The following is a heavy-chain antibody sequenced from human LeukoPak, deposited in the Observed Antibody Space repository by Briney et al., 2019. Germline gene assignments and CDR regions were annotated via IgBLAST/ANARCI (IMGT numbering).Heavy chain of an antibody. CDR1: GFSFSTST. CDR2: IGKTSRDM. J-gene: IGHJ4*02. CDR3: VRGDNRDY. D-gene: IGHD1-14*01. Sequence: GGSLRLSCAASGFSFSTSTMNWVRQAPGKGLEWISSIGKTSRDMYYADSVRGRFTISRDNAKNTLFLLMNSLRVEDTSVYYCVRGDNRDYWGQGTLVTVSS. V-gene: IGHV3-21*01.